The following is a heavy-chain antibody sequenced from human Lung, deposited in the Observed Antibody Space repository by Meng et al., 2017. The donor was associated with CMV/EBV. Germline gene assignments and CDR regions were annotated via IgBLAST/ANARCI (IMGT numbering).Heavy chain of an antibody. D-gene: IGHD6-6*01. CDR3: AKAYSSSSVGTNRGFDD. Sequence: GGSXRLXXAASGFTFSRYAMSWVRQAPGKGLEWVSAISGSGGSTYYADSVKGRFTISRDNSKNTLYLQMNSLRAEDTAVYYCAKAYSSSSVGTNRGFDDXGQGXLLTVSS. V-gene: IGHV3-23*01. CDR1: GFTFSRYA. CDR2: ISGSGGST. J-gene: IGHJ4*02.